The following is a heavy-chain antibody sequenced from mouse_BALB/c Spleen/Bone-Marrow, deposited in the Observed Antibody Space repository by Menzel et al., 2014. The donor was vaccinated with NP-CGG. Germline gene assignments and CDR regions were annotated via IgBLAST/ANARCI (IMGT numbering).Heavy chain of an antibody. Sequence: EVKLVESGGGLVQPGGSLKLSCAASGFDFSRYWMSWVRQAPGKGLQWIGEINPESNTINYTPSLKDKFIISRDNAKNTLYLHMSKVRSEDTALYCCARLGFYAWFAYWGQGTLVTVSS. J-gene: IGHJ3*01. V-gene: IGHV4-1*02. CDR2: INPESNTI. CDR1: GFDFSRYW. CDR3: ARLGFYAWFAY. D-gene: IGHD2-3*01.